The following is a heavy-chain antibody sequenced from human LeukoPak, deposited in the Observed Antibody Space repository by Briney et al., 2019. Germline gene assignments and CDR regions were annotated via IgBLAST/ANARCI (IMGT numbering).Heavy chain of an antibody. CDR3: ARVSCSGGNCFCDY. V-gene: IGHV3-48*03. CDR1: EFAFSNFE. D-gene: IGHD2-15*01. CDR2: ISGGGGTI. Sequence: QPGGSLRLSCAASEFAFSNFEMNWVRQTPGRGLEWVSYISGGGGTIYYADSVKGRFTISGDNAKNSLYLQMNTLTAEDTAVYYCARVSCSGGNCFCDYWGQGTLVTVSS. J-gene: IGHJ4*02.